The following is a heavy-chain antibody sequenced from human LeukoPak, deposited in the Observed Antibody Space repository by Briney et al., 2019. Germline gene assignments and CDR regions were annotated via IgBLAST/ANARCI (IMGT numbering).Heavy chain of an antibody. CDR3: ARMLVSASTFDI. CDR1: GGSFSDYY. V-gene: IGHV4-34*01. D-gene: IGHD6-13*01. CDR2: INHSGST. Sequence: KPSETLSLTCAVYGGSFSDYYWTWIRQPPGKGLEWIGEINHSGSTNYNPSLKSRVTISLDTSKNQFSLKLSSATAADTAVYYRARMLVSASTFDIWGRGTMVTVSS. J-gene: IGHJ3*02.